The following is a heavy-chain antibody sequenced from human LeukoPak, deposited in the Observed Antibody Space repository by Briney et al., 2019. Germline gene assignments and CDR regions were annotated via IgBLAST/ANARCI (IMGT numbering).Heavy chain of an antibody. D-gene: IGHD3-10*01. V-gene: IGHV3-23*01. CDR1: GSTFSDYA. CDR3: AKAFQRGVLITSQD. J-gene: IGHJ4*02. CDR2: ISDGVGTT. Sequence: PGGSLRLSCAASGSTFSDYAMSWVRHAPGKGLEWDSVISDGVGTTYYAVSVRGRFTISRDNSKNRLYLQMNSLRDEDTAVYYCAKAFQRGVLITSQDWGQGTQVTVSS.